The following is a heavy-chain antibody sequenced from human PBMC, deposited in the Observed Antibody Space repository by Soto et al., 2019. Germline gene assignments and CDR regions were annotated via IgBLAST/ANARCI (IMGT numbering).Heavy chain of an antibody. D-gene: IGHD1-20*01. Sequence: LRLSCAASGFTFGSYAMSLVRQAPGKGLEWVSAISGSGGSTYYADSVKGRFTISRDNSKNTLYLQMNSLRAEDTAVYYCAKDSEIGLEGIFDPWGQGTLVTV. J-gene: IGHJ5*02. CDR2: ISGSGGST. V-gene: IGHV3-23*01. CDR1: GFTFGSYA. CDR3: AKDSEIGLEGIFDP.